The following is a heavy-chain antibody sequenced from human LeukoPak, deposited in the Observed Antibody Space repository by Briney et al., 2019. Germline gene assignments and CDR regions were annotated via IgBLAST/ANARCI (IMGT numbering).Heavy chain of an antibody. V-gene: IGHV5-51*01. J-gene: IGHJ5*02. Sequence: GESLKISCKGSGYSFNNYWIAWVRQVPGKGPEWMGIVYLGDSDTRYSPSFQGQVTISADKSINTAYVQWSSLKASDTAMYYCARHREGYSSNWSWFDPWGQGTLVTVSS. CDR1: GYSFNNYW. CDR2: VYLGDSDT. D-gene: IGHD6-13*01. CDR3: ARHREGYSSNWSWFDP.